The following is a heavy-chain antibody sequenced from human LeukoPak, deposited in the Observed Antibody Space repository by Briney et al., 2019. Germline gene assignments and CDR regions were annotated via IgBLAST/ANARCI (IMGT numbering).Heavy chain of an antibody. CDR2: TYYRSKWYN. D-gene: IGHD3-3*01. V-gene: IGHV6-1*01. CDR1: GDSVSSNSAA. J-gene: IGHJ6*03. CDR3: ARSITIFGVVEVYYYYHMDV. Sequence: SQTLSLTCAISGDSVSSNSAAWNWIRQSPSRGLEWLGRTYYRSKWYNDYAVSVKSRITINPDTSKNQFSLQLNSVTPEETAVYYCARSITIFGVVEVYYYYHMDVWGKGTAVTVSS.